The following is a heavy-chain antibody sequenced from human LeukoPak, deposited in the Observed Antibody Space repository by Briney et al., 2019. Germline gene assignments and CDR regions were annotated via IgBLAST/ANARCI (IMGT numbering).Heavy chain of an antibody. V-gene: IGHV3-30-3*01. CDR1: GFTFSSCA. J-gene: IGHJ4*02. CDR2: ISYDGSNR. Sequence: GGSLRLSCAASGFTFSSCAMHWVRQAPGKGLEWVAVISYDGSNRYYADSVKGRFTISRDNSKNTLYLQMNSLRAEDTAVYYCARESIFLEYYFDYWGQGTLVTVSS. D-gene: IGHD3-9*01. CDR3: ARESIFLEYYFDY.